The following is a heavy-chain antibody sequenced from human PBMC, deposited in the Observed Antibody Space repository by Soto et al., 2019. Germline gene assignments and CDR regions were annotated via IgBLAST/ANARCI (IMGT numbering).Heavy chain of an antibody. Sequence: GESLKISCKGSGYSFSNYWIGWVRQMPGKGLEWMGIIFPADSDTRYSPSFQGQVIISADKSTSTAYLQWSSLTASDTAMYYCARRGSRNELYGMDVWGQGTSVTVSS. CDR1: GYSFSNYW. CDR3: ARRGSRNELYGMDV. J-gene: IGHJ6*02. D-gene: IGHD1-7*01. CDR2: IFPADSDT. V-gene: IGHV5-51*01.